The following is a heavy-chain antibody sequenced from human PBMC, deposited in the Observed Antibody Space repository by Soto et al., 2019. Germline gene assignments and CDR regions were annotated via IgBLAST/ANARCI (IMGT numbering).Heavy chain of an antibody. D-gene: IGHD5-12*01. CDR1: GYTFTSYG. J-gene: IGHJ4*02. V-gene: IGHV1-18*01. CDR3: ARASRVIVALDY. Sequence: ASVKVSCKASGYTFTSYGISWVRQAPGQGLEWMGWISAYNGNTNYAQKLQGRVTMTTDTSTSTAYMELRSLKTEDTAMHYCARASRVIVALDYWGQGTLVTVSS. CDR2: ISAYNGNT.